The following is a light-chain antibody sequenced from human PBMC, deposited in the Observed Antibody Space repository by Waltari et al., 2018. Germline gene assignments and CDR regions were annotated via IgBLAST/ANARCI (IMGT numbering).Light chain of an antibody. J-gene: IGKJ4*01. CDR1: QSVNS. Sequence: EIILTQSPATLSLSPGERATLPCRASQSVNSLAWYQQKPGQAPRLLIYDASYSATGIPASFSGSGSETDFTRTISSLETEEFAVYCCQQRSDWPPLTFGGGTKVEVK. CDR3: QQRSDWPPLT. CDR2: DAS. V-gene: IGKV3-11*01.